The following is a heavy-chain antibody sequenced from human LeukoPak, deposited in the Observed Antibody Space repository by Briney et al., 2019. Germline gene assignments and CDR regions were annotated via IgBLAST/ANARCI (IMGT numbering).Heavy chain of an antibody. CDR2: ISTSNGDT. J-gene: IGHJ4*02. D-gene: IGHD1-14*01. Sequence: ASVKVSCRASGYTFTNSDITWVRQAPGQGLEWMGRISTSNGDTNYAAKLQGRVTMTTDTSTSTVYMELGSLTFDDTAVYFCARDPYHRLGPPLDIWGQGTLVTVSS. CDR1: GYTFTNSD. CDR3: ARDPYHRLGPPLDI. V-gene: IGHV1-18*01.